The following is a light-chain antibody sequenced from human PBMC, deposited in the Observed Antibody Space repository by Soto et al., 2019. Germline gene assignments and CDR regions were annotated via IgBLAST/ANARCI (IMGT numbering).Light chain of an antibody. CDR2: KVS. V-gene: IGKV2-30*02. CDR3: MQGTPWSQT. Sequence: DVVMTQSPLSLPVTLGQPASISCKSSQSLVHSDGTTYYLNWFQQRPGQSPRRLIYKVSYRDSGVPDRFSGSGSGTDFTTKITRVAVEDAGVYYCMQGTPWSQTVGEGTKVDIK. CDR1: QSLVHSDGTTY. J-gene: IGKJ1*01.